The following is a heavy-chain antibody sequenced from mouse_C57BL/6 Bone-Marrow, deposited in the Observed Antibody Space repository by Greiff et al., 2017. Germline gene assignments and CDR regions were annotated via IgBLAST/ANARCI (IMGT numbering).Heavy chain of an antibody. CDR2: IYPRSGNT. V-gene: IGHV1-81*01. CDR3: ASSGDAMDY. J-gene: IGHJ4*01. Sequence: VHLVESGAELARPGASVKLSCKASGYTFTSYGISWVKQRTGQGLEWIGEIYPRSGNTYYNEKFKGKATLTADKSSSTAYMKLRSLTSEDSAVYFCASSGDAMDYWGQGTSVTVSS. CDR1: GYTFTSYG.